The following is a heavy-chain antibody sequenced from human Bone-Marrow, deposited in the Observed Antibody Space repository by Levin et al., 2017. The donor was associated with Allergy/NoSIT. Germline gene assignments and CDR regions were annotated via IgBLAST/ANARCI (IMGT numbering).Heavy chain of an antibody. V-gene: IGHV3-66*01. CDR2: IYSGGST. Sequence: PGGSLRLSCVASGFTVSSNYMNWVRQAPGKGLEWVSVIYSGGSTYYAGSVKGRFPISRDNSKNTLYLQMSSLRAEDTAVYYCATDRAYCSNTTCYLPDAFDIWGQGTMVTVSS. D-gene: IGHD2-2*01. J-gene: IGHJ3*02. CDR3: ATDRAYCSNTTCYLPDAFDI. CDR1: GFTVSSNY.